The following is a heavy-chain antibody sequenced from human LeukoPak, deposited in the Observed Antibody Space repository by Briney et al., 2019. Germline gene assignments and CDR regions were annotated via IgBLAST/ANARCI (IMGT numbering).Heavy chain of an antibody. Sequence: SETLSLTCTVSGGSINNYYWSWIRQPPGKGLELIGYIYYSGSTNYNSSLKSRVTMSVDTSKNQFSLKVNSVTAADTAVYYCARRTGYYDGFDYWGQGTLVTVSS. CDR3: ARRTGYYDGFDY. CDR1: GGSINNYY. D-gene: IGHD3/OR15-3a*01. V-gene: IGHV4-59*01. J-gene: IGHJ4*02. CDR2: IYYSGST.